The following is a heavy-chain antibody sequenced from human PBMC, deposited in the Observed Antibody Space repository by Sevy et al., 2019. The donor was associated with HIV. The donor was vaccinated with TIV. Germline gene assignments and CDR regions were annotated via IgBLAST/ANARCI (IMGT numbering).Heavy chain of an antibody. CDR3: VRNGMVRGVIILYYFDY. J-gene: IGHJ4*02. V-gene: IGHV1-18*01. Sequence: ASVKVSCKASGYTFTSYGISWVRQAPGQGLEWMGWISAYNGNTNYAQKLQGRVTMTTDTSTSTAYMELRSLRSDDTAVYYCVRNGMVRGVIILYYFDYWGQGTLVTVSS. CDR2: ISAYNGNT. CDR1: GYTFTSYG. D-gene: IGHD3-10*01.